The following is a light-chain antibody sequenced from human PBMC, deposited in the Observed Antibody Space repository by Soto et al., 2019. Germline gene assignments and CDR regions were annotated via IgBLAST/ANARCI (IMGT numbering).Light chain of an antibody. V-gene: IGKV3-20*01. CDR2: GAS. Sequence: EIVLTQPPGTLSLSPGERATLSCRASQSISSYYLAWYQQKPGQAPRLLIYGASSRATGIPDRFSGSGSGTDFTLTISRLEPEDFAVYYCQQYDQKTFGQGTKLEIK. CDR3: QQYDQKT. J-gene: IGKJ2*01. CDR1: QSISSYY.